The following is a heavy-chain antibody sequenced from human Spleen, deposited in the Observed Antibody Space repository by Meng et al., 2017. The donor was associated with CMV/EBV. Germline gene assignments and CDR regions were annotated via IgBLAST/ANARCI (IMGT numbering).Heavy chain of an antibody. D-gene: IGHD3-3*01. CDR3: ARTYDLKYWYFDL. CDR1: GGTFSSYA. V-gene: IGHV1-69*10. Sequence: KATGGTFSSYASSWVRQAPGQEHEWMGGIITDLGIAKYAQNFQGRIAIIADKSTSPTHMELRRLKSDDTAVYFCARTYDLKYWYFDLWGRGTLVTVSS. J-gene: IGHJ2*01. CDR2: IITDLGIA.